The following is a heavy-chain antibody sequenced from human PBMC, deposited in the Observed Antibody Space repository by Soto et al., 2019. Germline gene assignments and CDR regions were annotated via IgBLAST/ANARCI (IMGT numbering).Heavy chain of an antibody. CDR2: ISGSGYDI. J-gene: IGHJ4*02. CDR3: AKSRPRAKIFGVVINGFDY. V-gene: IGHV3-23*01. D-gene: IGHD3-3*01. Sequence: EVQVLESGGGLVQPGGSLRLSCAASGFTFNDCAMSWVRQAPGKGLEWVSSISGSGYDIYYADSVKGRFTISRDNRKNMVYLQMDNLRADDTAVYFCAKSRPRAKIFGVVINGFDYWGQGTLVTVSS. CDR1: GFTFNDCA.